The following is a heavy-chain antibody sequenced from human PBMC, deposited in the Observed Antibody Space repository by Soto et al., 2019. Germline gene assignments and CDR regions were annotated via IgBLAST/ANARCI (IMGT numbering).Heavy chain of an antibody. Sequence: PSETLSLTCAVYGGSFSGYYWSWIRQPPGKGLEWIGEINHSGSTNYNPSLKSRVTISVDTSKNQFSLKLSSVTAADTAVYYCARDPQAVDYGFDYWGQGTLVTVS. CDR1: GGSFSGYY. CDR3: ARDPQAVDYGFDY. CDR2: INHSGST. V-gene: IGHV4-34*01. D-gene: IGHD4-17*01. J-gene: IGHJ4*02.